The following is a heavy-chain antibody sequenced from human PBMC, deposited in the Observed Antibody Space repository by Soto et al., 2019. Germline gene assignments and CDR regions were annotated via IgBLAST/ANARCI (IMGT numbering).Heavy chain of an antibody. CDR3: ARGSGWFTMVRDPFDY. V-gene: IGHV4-61*08. Sequence: SETLSLTCTVSGGSISSGGYYWSWIRQHPGKGLEWIGYIYYSGSTNYNPSLKSRVTISVDTSKNQFSLKLSSVTAADTAVYYCARGSGWFTMVRDPFDYWGQGTLVTVSS. D-gene: IGHD3-10*01. CDR2: IYYSGST. J-gene: IGHJ4*02. CDR1: GGSISSGGYY.